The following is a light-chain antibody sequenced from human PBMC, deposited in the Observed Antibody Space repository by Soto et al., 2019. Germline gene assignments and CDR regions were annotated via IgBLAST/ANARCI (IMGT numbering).Light chain of an antibody. CDR2: HAS. CDR1: QSINTI. J-gene: IGKJ4*01. V-gene: IGKV3-15*01. Sequence: ATLSLSPCERANLSFRASQSINTILAWYQQSPGRAPRLFIYHASTRATGIPDRFSGSGSGTEFTLTISSLQSEDFAVYYCQQYTVWPFTFGGGTKV. CDR3: QQYTVWPFT.